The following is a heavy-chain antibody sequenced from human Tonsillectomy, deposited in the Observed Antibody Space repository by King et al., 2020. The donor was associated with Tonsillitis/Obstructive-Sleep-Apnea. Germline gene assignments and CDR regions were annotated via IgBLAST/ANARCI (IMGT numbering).Heavy chain of an antibody. Sequence: VQLVESGGGLVQPGGSLRLSCAASGFTFSSYWMHWVRQAPGKGLVWVSRINSDGSSTSYADPVQDRFTITRDNAKNTLYLQMNSLRAEDTAVYYCARGSHYDFWSGYFKWNYERTDHYYYYYYMDVWGKGTTVTVSS. V-gene: IGHV3-74*01. D-gene: IGHD3-3*01. CDR1: GFTFSSYW. J-gene: IGHJ6*03. CDR2: INSDGSST. CDR3: ARGSHYDFWSGYFKWNYERTDHYYYYYYMDV.